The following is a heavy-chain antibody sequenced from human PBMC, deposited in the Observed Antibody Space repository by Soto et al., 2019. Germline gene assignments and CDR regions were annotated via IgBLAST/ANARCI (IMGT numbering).Heavy chain of an antibody. CDR1: GFTFSSYA. J-gene: IGHJ6*02. CDR3: AKDQVGAREVYYYGMDV. V-gene: IGHV3-23*01. CDR2: ISGSGGST. Sequence: GGSLRLSCAASGFTFSSYAMSWVRQAPGKGLEWVSAISGSGGSTYYADSVKGRFTISRDNSKNTLYLQMNSLRAEDTAVYYCAKDQVGAREVYYYGMDVWGQGTTVTVSS. D-gene: IGHD1-26*01.